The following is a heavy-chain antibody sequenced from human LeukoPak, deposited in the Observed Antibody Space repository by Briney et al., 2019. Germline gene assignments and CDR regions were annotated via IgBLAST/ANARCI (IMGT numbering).Heavy chain of an antibody. J-gene: IGHJ4*02. CDR1: GYTFTGYY. CDR2: INPNTGGT. D-gene: IGHD3-10*01. V-gene: IGHV1-2*02. CDR3: ARGRGVIMPGGDC. Sequence: ASVKVSCKASGYTFTGYYIHWVRQAPGQGLEWMGWINPNTGGTNYAEKFQGRVTMTSDTSISTAYMDLSRLRPDDTAVYYCARGRGVIMPGGDCWGQGTLVTVSS.